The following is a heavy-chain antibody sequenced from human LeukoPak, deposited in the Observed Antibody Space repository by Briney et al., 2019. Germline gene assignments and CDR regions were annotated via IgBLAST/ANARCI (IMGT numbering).Heavy chain of an antibody. V-gene: IGHV3-48*02. D-gene: IGHD5-12*01. J-gene: IGHJ6*02. CDR2: ISSRSTTI. Sequence: GGSLRLSCAASGFTFRSYSMNWVRQAPGKGLEWISYISSRSTTIYYADSVKGRFTISRDNAQNSLYLQMNSLRDEDTAVYYCARAGYSGYDFSAYYYGMDVWGQGTTVTVSS. CDR1: GFTFRSYS. CDR3: ARAGYSGYDFSAYYYGMDV.